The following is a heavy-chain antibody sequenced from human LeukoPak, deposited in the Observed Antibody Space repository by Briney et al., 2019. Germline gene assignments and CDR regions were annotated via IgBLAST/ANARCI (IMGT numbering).Heavy chain of an antibody. D-gene: IGHD5-24*01. Sequence: GASVKVSCKASGYTFTSYYMHWVRQAPGQGLEWMGIISPSGGSTSYAQKFRGRVTMTRDTSTTTVYMELTSLKSDDTAVYYCARGKEMATITGGPDYWGQGTLVTVSS. J-gene: IGHJ4*02. CDR1: GYTFTSYY. V-gene: IGHV1-46*01. CDR3: ARGKEMATITGGPDY. CDR2: ISPSGGST.